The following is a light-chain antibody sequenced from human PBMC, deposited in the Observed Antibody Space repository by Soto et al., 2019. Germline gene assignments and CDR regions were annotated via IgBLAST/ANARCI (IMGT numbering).Light chain of an antibody. CDR1: QSVLYSSNNKNY. Sequence: DIVMTQSPDSLAVSLGERATINCKSSQSVLYSSNNKNYLAWYQQKPGQPPKLLIYWASARESGVPDRFSGSGSGTDFTLTISSLQAEDAAVYYCQQYYSTPWTFRQGTKVEIK. CDR2: WAS. V-gene: IGKV4-1*01. CDR3: QQYYSTPWT. J-gene: IGKJ1*01.